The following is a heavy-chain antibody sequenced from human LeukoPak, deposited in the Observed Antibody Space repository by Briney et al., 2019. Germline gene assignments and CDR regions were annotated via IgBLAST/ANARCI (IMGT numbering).Heavy chain of an antibody. Sequence: ASVKVSCKAPGGTFSSYAICWVRQATGQGLEWMGWMNPNSGNTGYAQKFQGRVTMTRNTSISTAYMELSSLRSEDTAVYYCAREASFYDSSGYAFDIWGQGTMVTVSS. CDR1: GGTFSSYA. J-gene: IGHJ3*02. V-gene: IGHV1-8*02. CDR3: AREASFYDSSGYAFDI. CDR2: MNPNSGNT. D-gene: IGHD3-22*01.